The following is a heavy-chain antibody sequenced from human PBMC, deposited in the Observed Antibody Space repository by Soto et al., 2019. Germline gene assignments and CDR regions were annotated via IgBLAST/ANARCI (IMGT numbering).Heavy chain of an antibody. Sequence: PSETLSLTCAVSGGSISSGGYSWSWIRQPPGKGLEWIGYIYHSGSTYYNPSLKSRVTISVDRSKNQLSLKLSSVTAADTAVYYCARGDRYCSGGSCYSEFDYWGQGTLVTVS. J-gene: IGHJ4*02. CDR1: GGSISSGGYS. V-gene: IGHV4-30-2*01. D-gene: IGHD2-15*01. CDR3: ARGDRYCSGGSCYSEFDY. CDR2: IYHSGST.